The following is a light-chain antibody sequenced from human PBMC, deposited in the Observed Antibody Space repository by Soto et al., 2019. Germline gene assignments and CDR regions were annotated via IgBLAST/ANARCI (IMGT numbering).Light chain of an antibody. Sequence: QSALTQPRSVSGSPGQSVAISCTGTSSDIGGYNYVSWYQQHPGKAPKVMIYDVDKRPSGVPDRFSGSKSGNTASLTISDRQTEYEADYDCCSNAGRPDVFGTGTKLTVL. J-gene: IGLJ1*01. CDR2: DVD. V-gene: IGLV2-11*01. CDR1: SSDIGGYNY. CDR3: CSNAGRPDV.